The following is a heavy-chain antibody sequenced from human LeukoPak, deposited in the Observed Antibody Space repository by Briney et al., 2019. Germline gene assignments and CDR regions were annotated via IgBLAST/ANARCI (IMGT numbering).Heavy chain of an antibody. V-gene: IGHV4-59*01. CDR3: ARAWATDYFDY. Sequence: SETLSLTCTVSGGSISSYYWSWIRQPPGKGLEWIGYMYYSGTINYNPSLKSRVTISVDTSKNQFSLKLSSVTAADTAMYYCARAWATDYFDYWGQGTLVSVS. CDR1: GGSISSYY. J-gene: IGHJ4*02. CDR2: MYYSGTI.